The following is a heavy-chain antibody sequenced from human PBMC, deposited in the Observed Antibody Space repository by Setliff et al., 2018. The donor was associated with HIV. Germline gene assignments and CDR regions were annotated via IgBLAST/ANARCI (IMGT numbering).Heavy chain of an antibody. Sequence: ASVKVSCKASGYTFTTYSIHWVRQAPGQSLEWLGWINVGKGDTKYSQELQGRITLTTDTSANTAYMELSSLRSDDTAVYFCARDLQPILRYSDWLPMDVWGRGTTVTVSS. J-gene: IGHJ6*03. CDR2: INVGKGDT. CDR3: ARDLQPILRYSDWLPMDV. D-gene: IGHD3-9*01. V-gene: IGHV1-3*01. CDR1: GYTFTTYS.